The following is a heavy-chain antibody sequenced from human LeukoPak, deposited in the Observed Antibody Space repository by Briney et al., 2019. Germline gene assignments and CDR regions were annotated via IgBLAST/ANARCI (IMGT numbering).Heavy chain of an antibody. D-gene: IGHD2-2*01. V-gene: IGHV1-2*02. J-gene: IGHJ5*02. CDR1: GYTFTGYY. CDR3: ARDQYCSSTSCYDWFDP. CDR2: INPNSGGT. Sequence: GASVKVSCKASGYTFTGYYMHWVRLAPGQGLEWMGWINPNSGGTNYAQKFQGRVTMTRDTSISTAYMELSRLRSDDTAVDYCARDQYCSSTSCYDWFDPWGQGILVTVSS.